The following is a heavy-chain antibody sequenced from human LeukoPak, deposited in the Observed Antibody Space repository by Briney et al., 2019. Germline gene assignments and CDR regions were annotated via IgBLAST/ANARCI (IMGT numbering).Heavy chain of an antibody. CDR2: IKQDGSEK. CDR1: GFTFSSYW. J-gene: IGHJ5*02. V-gene: IGHV3-7*01. D-gene: IGHD5-18*01. Sequence: GGSLRLACAAAGFTFSSYWMSWVRQAPGKGLEWVANIKQDGSEKYYVDSVKGRFTISRDNAKNSLYLQMNSLRAEDTAVYYCARQGYSYGYGWFDPWGQGTLVTVSS. CDR3: ARQGYSYGYGWFDP.